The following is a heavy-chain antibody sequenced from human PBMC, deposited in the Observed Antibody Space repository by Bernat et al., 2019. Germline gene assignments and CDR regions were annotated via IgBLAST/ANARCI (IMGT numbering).Heavy chain of an antibody. CDR2: IKSKTGGGTT. CDR1: GFTFSNAW. J-gene: IGHJ5*02. Sequence: EVQLVESGGGLVKPGGSLRLSCAASGFTFSNAWMNWVRQAPGKGLEWVGRIKSKTGGGTTDYAAPVKGRFTISRDDSKNTLYLQMNSLKTEDTAVYYCTTGSWFDPWGQGTLVTVSS. V-gene: IGHV3-15*07. CDR3: TTGSWFDP.